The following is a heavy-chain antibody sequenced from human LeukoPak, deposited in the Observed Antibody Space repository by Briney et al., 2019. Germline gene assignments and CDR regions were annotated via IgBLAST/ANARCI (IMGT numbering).Heavy chain of an antibody. D-gene: IGHD6-6*01. CDR3: ARDLREYSSSSADY. J-gene: IGHJ4*02. CDR2: ISAYNGST. CDR1: GYTFTSYG. V-gene: IGHV1-18*01. Sequence: ASVKVSCKASGYTFTSYGISWVRQAPGQGLEWMGWISAYNGSTNYAQKLQGRVTMTTDTSTSTAYMELRSLRSDDTAVYYCARDLREYSSSSADYWGQGTLVTVSS.